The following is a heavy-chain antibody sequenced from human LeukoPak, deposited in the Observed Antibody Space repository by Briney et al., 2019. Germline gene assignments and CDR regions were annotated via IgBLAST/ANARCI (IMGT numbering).Heavy chain of an antibody. CDR3: AKGSSSSRPYYFDY. J-gene: IGHJ4*02. CDR1: GFTFSGYA. Sequence: GGSLRLSCAASGFTFSGYAMSWVRQAPGKGLEWFSAITDSGGDTYHADSVKGRFTISRDNSKNTLYLQMNSLRVEDTALYYCAKGSSSSRPYYFDYWGQGTLVTVSS. V-gene: IGHV3-23*01. D-gene: IGHD6-6*01. CDR2: ITDSGGDT.